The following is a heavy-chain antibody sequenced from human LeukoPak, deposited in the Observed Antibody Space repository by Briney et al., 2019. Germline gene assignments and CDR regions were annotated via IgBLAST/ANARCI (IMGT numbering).Heavy chain of an antibody. J-gene: IGHJ4*02. CDR2: ISTSGTYT. D-gene: IGHD6-19*01. CDR3: ARSRGAGPGAYFDY. CDR1: VLTLTEAS. Sequence: PGGSLRLSCAAAVLTLTEASMSSIPDAPGKRLASASYISTSGTYTNYADSVRGRFTISRDNAKHSLYLQMNSLRAEDTAVYYCARSRGAGPGAYFDYWGQGTLVTVSS. V-gene: IGHV3-11*03.